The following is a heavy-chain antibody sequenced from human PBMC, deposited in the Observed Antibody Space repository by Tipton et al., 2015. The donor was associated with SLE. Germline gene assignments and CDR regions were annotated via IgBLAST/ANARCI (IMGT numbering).Heavy chain of an antibody. CDR1: GFTFSNYG. D-gene: IGHD6-19*01. CDR2: IKEDGSEK. Sequence: GSLRLSCAVSGFTFSNYGMNWVRQAPGKGLEWVANIKEDGSEKYYVDSVKGRFTISRDNAKNSLYLQMNSLRAEDTAVYYCARDDSLDAVAGTYFDYWGQGTLVTVSS. J-gene: IGHJ4*02. CDR3: ARDDSLDAVAGTYFDY. V-gene: IGHV3-7*01.